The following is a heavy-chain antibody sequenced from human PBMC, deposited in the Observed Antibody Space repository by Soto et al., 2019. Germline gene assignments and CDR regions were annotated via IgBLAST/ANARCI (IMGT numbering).Heavy chain of an antibody. CDR1: GITFSSYW. V-gene: IGHV3-74*02. J-gene: IGHJ3*01. Sequence: VQLEESGGDLVQPGGSLRLSCAASGITFSSYWMHWVRQAPGKGLVWVSRVKTDGSTYYADSVKGRFTIFRDNAKNTRYLQMNSLTVEDTAVYYCARGIRGHYAFDVWGQGTMVTVSS. D-gene: IGHD5-12*01. CDR2: VKTDGST. CDR3: ARGIRGHYAFDV.